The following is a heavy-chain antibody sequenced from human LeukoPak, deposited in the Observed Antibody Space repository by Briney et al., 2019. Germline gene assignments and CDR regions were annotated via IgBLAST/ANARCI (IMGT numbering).Heavy chain of an antibody. Sequence: SENLSLTCTVSGGSISSYYWSWIRQPPGKGLEWIGYIYYSGSTNYNPSLKSRVTISVDTSKNQFSLKLSSVTAADTAVYYCARGRYSGYDWVDYWGQGTLVTVSS. CDR3: ARGRYSGYDWVDY. CDR2: IYYSGST. CDR1: GGSISSYY. D-gene: IGHD5-12*01. J-gene: IGHJ4*02. V-gene: IGHV4-59*01.